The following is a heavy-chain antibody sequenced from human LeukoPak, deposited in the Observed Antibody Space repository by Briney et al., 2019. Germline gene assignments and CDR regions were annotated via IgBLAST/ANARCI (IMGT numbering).Heavy chain of an antibody. J-gene: IGHJ4*02. CDR1: GGSLSSSSYY. V-gene: IGHV4-39*07. CDR3: ARDFDWLSTNTPVFDY. Sequence: SETLSLTCTVSGGSLSSSSYYWGWIRQPPGKGLEWIGSIYYSGSTYYNPSLKSRVTISVDTSKNQFSLKLSSVTAADTAVYYCARDFDWLSTNTPVFDYWGQGTLVTVSS. CDR2: IYYSGST. D-gene: IGHD3-9*01.